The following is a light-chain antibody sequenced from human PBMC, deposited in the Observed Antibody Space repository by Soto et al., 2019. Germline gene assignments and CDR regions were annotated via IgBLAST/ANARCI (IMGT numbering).Light chain of an antibody. CDR2: GAS. CDR1: QTIKKN. CDR3: QQRSNWPLT. Sequence: ETVMTQSPSTLSVSPGEGATLSCGASQTIKKNLEWYQQKPGQAPRLLIYGASRRATGVPARFSGSGSGTDFTLTISSLEPADFEVYYCQQRSNWPLTFGGGTKVDIK. V-gene: IGKV3-15*01. J-gene: IGKJ4*01.